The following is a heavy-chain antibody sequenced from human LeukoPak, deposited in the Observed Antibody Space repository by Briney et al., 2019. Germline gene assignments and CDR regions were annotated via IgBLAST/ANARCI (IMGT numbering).Heavy chain of an antibody. V-gene: IGHV4-59*01. Sequence: SETLSLTCTVSGGSISSYYWSWIRQPPGKGLEWIGYIYYRGSTKYNPSLMSRLTMSVDPSKNQFSLDLNSVTAADTAAYYCARVSYGSSGYFDFDRWGQGTLVTVSS. CDR3: ARVSYGSSGYFDFDR. D-gene: IGHD3-22*01. CDR1: GGSISSYY. CDR2: IYYRGST. J-gene: IGHJ4*02.